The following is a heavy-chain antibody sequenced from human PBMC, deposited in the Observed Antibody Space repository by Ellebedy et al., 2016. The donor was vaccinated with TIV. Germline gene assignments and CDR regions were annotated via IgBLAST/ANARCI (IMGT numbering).Heavy chain of an antibody. CDR3: ARHSGLGSYWYYYGMDV. CDR2: IHHSGNT. CDR1: GGSISSRSYY. Sequence: MPSETLSLTCTVSGGSISSRSYYWGCIRQPPGQGLEWIGSIHHSGNTYYPPSLRSRLTISVDTSKNQFSLKLSSVTAADTAVYYCARHSGLGSYWYYYGMDVWGQGTTVTVSS. V-gene: IGHV4-39*01. J-gene: IGHJ6*02. D-gene: IGHD1-26*01.